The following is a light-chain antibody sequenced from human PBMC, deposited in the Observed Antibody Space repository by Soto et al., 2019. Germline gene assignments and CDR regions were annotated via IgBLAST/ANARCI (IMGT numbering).Light chain of an antibody. Sequence: SVSFTSPATQSISSWLAWYQQKPGKAPKLLIYAASSLQSGVPSRFRGSGSGTDCTLTISRLQHEECASYDCLQDYNYPWTLGPGTTGDI. V-gene: IGKV1-6*01. CDR2: AAS. CDR1: QSISSW. CDR3: LQDYNYPWT. J-gene: IGKJ1*01.